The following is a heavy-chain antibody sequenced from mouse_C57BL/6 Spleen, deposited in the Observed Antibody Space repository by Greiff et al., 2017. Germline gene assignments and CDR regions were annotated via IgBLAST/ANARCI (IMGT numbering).Heavy chain of an antibody. V-gene: IGHV1-63*01. CDR1: GYTFTNYW. CDR3: ARGGNYVNFDD. D-gene: IGHD2-1*01. Sequence: QVQLQQSGAELVRPGTSVKMSCKASGYTFTNYWIGWAKQRPGHGLEWIGDIYPGGGYTNYNEKFKGKATLTADKSSSTAYMQFSSLTSEDSAIYYCARGGNYVNFDDWGQGTTLTVSS. CDR2: IYPGGGYT. J-gene: IGHJ2*01.